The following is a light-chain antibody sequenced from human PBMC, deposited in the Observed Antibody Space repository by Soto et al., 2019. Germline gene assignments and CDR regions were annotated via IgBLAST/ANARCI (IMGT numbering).Light chain of an antibody. V-gene: IGKV1-39*01. CDR2: AAS. Sequence: DIQMTQSPFSLSASVGDRVTITCRASQSISSYLNWYQQKPGKAPNLLIYAASSLQSGVPSRFSGSASGTDFTLALSSLYPEDFATYYCQQSYSTPFTFGQRTKLEIK. J-gene: IGKJ2*01. CDR3: QQSYSTPFT. CDR1: QSISSY.